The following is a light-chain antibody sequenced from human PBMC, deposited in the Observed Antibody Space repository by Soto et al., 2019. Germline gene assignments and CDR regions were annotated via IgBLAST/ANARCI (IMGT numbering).Light chain of an antibody. CDR1: SSNIGSHY. V-gene: IGLV1-47*02. CDR3: AAWDDSLSGWV. Sequence: QSVLTQPPSASGTPGQRVTISCSGSSSNIGSHYVYWYQQLPGTAPKLLIYSNDQRPSGVPDRFSGSKSGTSVSLAISGLRSDDEADYYCAAWDDSLSGWVFGGGTQLTVL. CDR2: SND. J-gene: IGLJ3*02.